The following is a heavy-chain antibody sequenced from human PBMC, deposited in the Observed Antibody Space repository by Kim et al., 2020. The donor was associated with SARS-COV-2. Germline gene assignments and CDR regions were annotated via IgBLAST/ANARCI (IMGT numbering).Heavy chain of an antibody. Sequence: ASVKVSCKVSGYTLTELSMHWVRQAPGKGLEWMGGFDPEDGETIYAQKFQGRVTMTEDTSTDTAYMELSSLRSEDTAVYYCATDRERIAAAGTKEDYGMDVWGQGTTVTVSS. CDR3: ATDRERIAAAGTKEDYGMDV. D-gene: IGHD6-13*01. CDR2: FDPEDGET. J-gene: IGHJ6*02. CDR1: GYTLTELS. V-gene: IGHV1-24*01.